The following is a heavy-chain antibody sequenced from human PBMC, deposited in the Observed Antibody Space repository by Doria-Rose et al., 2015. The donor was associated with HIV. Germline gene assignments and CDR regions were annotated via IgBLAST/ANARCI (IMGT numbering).Heavy chain of an antibody. J-gene: IGHJ3*01. V-gene: IGHV4-34*01. CDR2: INHSGPT. Sequence: IRQPPGKGLEWIAEINHSGPTNYNPSLKSRVTISVDTSKNQFSLNLTSVTAADTAVYYCARQRGLDAFDVWGQGTIITGSS. CDR3: ARQRGLDAFDV.